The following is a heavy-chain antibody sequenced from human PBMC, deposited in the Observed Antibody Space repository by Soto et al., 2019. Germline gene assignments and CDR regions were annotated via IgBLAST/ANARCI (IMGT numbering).Heavy chain of an antibody. CDR2: IWYDGSEK. Sequence: QEQLVESGGGVVQPGTSLRLSCAASGFPFSSYGMHWVRQAPGKGLEWVTVIWYDGSEKRYADSVTGRFTISRDNSKNTVPLQMNSPRFAATAVYYCARLYGSGKEGVRGGDVWGLGTTVIVSS. V-gene: IGHV3-33*01. D-gene: IGHD3-10*01. J-gene: IGHJ6*02. CDR1: GFPFSSYG. CDR3: ARLYGSGKEGVRGGDV.